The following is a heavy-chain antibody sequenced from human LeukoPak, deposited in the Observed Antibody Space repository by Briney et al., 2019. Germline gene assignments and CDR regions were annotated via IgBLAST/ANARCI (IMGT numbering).Heavy chain of an antibody. CDR3: ARDLIRNDILTGHNWFDP. CDR2: IYYSGST. V-gene: IGHV4-39*07. J-gene: IGHJ5*02. CDR1: GGSISSGSYY. Sequence: SETLSLTCTVSGGSISSGSYYWGWIRQPPGKGLEWMGSIYYSGSTYYNPSLKSRVTISVDTSKNQFSLKLSSVTAADTAVYYCARDLIRNDILTGHNWFDPWGQGTLVTVSS. D-gene: IGHD3-9*01.